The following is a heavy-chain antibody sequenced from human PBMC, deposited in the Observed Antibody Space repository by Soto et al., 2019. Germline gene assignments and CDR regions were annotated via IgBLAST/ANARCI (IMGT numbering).Heavy chain of an antibody. CDR1: GFTFSSYA. D-gene: IGHD4-4*01. Sequence: GGSLRLSCAASGFTFSSYAMHWVRQAPGKGLEWVAVISYDGSNKYYADSVKGRFTISRDNSKNTLYLQMNSLRAEDTAVYYCARDGDFTVTPLYYYYGMDVWGQGTTVPVSS. V-gene: IGHV3-30-3*01. CDR2: ISYDGSNK. J-gene: IGHJ6*02. CDR3: ARDGDFTVTPLYYYYGMDV.